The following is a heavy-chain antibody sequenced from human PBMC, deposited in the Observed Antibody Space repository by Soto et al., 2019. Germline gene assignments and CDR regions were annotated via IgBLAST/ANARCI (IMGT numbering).Heavy chain of an antibody. V-gene: IGHV4-31*03. CDR1: GGSISSGGYY. D-gene: IGHD3-10*01. CDR2: IYYSGST. Sequence: QVQLQESGPGLVKPSQTLSLTCTVSGGSISSGGYYWSWSRQHPGKGLEGIGYIYYSGSTHYNPSLMRRVNISVDTSKSDSSLKLSFVAAAGTAVYYCARDLPGPRALDIWGQGTMVTVSS. CDR3: ARDLPGPRALDI. J-gene: IGHJ3*02.